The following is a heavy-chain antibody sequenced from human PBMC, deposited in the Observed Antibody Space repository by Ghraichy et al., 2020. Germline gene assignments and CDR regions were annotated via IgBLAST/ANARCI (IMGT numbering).Heavy chain of an antibody. V-gene: IGHV4-39*01. Sequence: SETLSLTCTVSGGSISSISYYWGWIRQPPGKGLEWIGTIYYSGSTYYNPSLKSRVTVSVDTSKNQFSLKLSSVTAAYPAVYYCARHVKAIVVVPAATYFDYWGQGTLGTVSS. CDR2: IYYSGST. CDR3: ARHVKAIVVVPAATYFDY. CDR1: GGSISSISYY. D-gene: IGHD2-2*01. J-gene: IGHJ4*02.